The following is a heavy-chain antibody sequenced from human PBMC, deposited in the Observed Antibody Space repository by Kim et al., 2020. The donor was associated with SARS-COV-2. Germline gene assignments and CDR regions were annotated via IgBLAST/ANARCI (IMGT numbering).Heavy chain of an antibody. V-gene: IGHV3-23*01. D-gene: IGHD2-15*01. CDR3: AKGGGYCSGGSCYSASFDI. J-gene: IGHJ3*02. Sequence: GRFTISGDNSKNTLYLQMNSLRAEDTAVYYCAKGGGYCSGGSCYSASFDIWGQGTMVTVSS.